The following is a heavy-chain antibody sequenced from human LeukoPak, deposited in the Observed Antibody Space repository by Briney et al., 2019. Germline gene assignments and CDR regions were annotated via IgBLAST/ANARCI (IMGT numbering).Heavy chain of an antibody. Sequence: GASVKVSCNASGYTFTGYYMHWMRQAPGQGLEWMGWINPNSGGTNYAQKFQGRVTMTRDTSISTAYMELSRLRSDDTAVYYCARSSYYCSSTSCYPSGYYYYYYMDVWGKGTTVTISS. CDR1: GYTFTGYY. D-gene: IGHD2-2*01. V-gene: IGHV1-2*02. J-gene: IGHJ6*03. CDR2: INPNSGGT. CDR3: ARSSYYCSSTSCYPSGYYYYYYMDV.